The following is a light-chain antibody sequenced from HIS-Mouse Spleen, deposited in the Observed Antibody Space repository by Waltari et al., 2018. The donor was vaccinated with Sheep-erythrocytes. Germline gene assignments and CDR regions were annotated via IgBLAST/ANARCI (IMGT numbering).Light chain of an antibody. J-gene: IGKJ5*01. V-gene: IGKV3-11*01. CDR1: QSVSSY. CDR3: QQRSNT. CDR2: DAS. Sequence: DIVLTLSPATLALSPGERATLSCRASQSVSSYLAWYQQKPGQAPRLLIYDASNRATGIPARFSGSGSGTDFTLTISSLEPEDFAVYYCQQRSNTFGQGTRLEIK.